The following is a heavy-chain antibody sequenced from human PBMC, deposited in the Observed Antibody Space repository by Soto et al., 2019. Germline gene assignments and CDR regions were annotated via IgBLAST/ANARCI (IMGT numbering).Heavy chain of an antibody. D-gene: IGHD1-7*01. CDR2: IDPSDSYT. V-gene: IGHV5-10-1*01. Sequence: GESLKISCKGSGYSFTSYWISWVRQMPGKGLEWMGRIDPSDSYTNYSPSFQGHVTISADKSISTAYLQWSSLKASDTAMYYCASLTGTKRYYYGMDVWGQGTTVTVSS. CDR1: GYSFTSYW. J-gene: IGHJ6*02. CDR3: ASLTGTKRYYYGMDV.